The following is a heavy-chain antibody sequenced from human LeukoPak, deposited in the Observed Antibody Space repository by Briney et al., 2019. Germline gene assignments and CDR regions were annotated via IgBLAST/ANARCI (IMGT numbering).Heavy chain of an antibody. J-gene: IGHJ4*02. CDR3: AKGESHGSGSYNY. D-gene: IGHD3-10*01. Sequence: GGSLRLSCAASGFTFSSYAMSWVRQAPGKGLGWVSAISGSGGSTYYADSVKGRFTISRDNSKNTLYLQMNSLRAEDTAVYYCAKGESHGSGSYNYWGQGTLVTVSS. CDR1: GFTFSSYA. CDR2: ISGSGGST. V-gene: IGHV3-23*01.